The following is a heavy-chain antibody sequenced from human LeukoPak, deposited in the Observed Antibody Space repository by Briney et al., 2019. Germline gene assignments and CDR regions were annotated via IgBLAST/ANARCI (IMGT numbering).Heavy chain of an antibody. V-gene: IGHV1-8*01. CDR2: TNPNSGNT. J-gene: IGHJ4*02. CDR3: ARVGSTSSESDY. CDR1: GYTFTSYD. D-gene: IGHD2-2*01. Sequence: ASVKVSCKASGYTFTSYDINWVRQATGQGLEWMGWTNPNSGNTGYAQKFQGRVTMTRNTSISTAYMELSSLRSEDTAVYYCARVGSTSSESDYWGQGTLVTVSS.